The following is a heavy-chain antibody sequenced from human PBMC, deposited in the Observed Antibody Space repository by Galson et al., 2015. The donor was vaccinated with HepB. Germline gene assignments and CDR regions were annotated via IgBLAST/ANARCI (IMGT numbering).Heavy chain of an antibody. V-gene: IGHV3-49*03. CDR3: TRDLVAGYSYGYDFDY. CDR1: GFTFGDYA. Sequence: SLRLSCAASGFTFGDYAMSWFRQAPGKGLEWVGFIRSKAYGGTTEYAASVKGRFTISRDDSKSIAYLQMNSLKTEGTAVYYCTRDLVAGYSYGYDFDYWGQGTLVTVSS. J-gene: IGHJ4*02. CDR2: IRSKAYGGTT. D-gene: IGHD5-18*01.